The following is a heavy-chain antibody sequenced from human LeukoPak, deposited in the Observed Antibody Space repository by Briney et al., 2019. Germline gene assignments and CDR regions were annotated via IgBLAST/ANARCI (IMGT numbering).Heavy chain of an antibody. V-gene: IGHV3-49*04. CDR3: TRDQHCSSISCSWDY. CDR2: IRSKTYGGTT. CDR1: GFTFGDYA. J-gene: IGHJ4*02. D-gene: IGHD2-2*01. Sequence: GGSLRLSCTASGFTFGDYAMTWVRQAPGKGLEWVGFIRSKTYGGTTEHAASVKGRFTISRDDSKSIAYLQMNSLKTEDTAVYYCTRDQHCSSISCSWDYWGQGTLVTVSS.